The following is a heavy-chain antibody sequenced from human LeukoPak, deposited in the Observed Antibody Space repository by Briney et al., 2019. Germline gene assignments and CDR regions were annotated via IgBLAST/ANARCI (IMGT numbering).Heavy chain of an antibody. V-gene: IGHV4-61*02. CDR1: GGSISSGSYY. J-gene: IGHJ4*02. Sequence: SETLSLTCTVSGGSISSGSYYWSWIRQPAGKGLEWIGRIYTSGSTNYNPSLKSRVTISVDTSKNQFSLKLSSVTAADTAVYYCAREEAVGATFDYWGQGTLVTVSS. CDR3: AREEAVGATFDY. CDR2: IYTSGST. D-gene: IGHD1-26*01.